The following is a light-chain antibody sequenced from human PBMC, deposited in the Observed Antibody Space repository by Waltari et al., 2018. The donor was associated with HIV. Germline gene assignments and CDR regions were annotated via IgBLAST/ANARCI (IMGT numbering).Light chain of an antibody. V-gene: IGLV2-14*03. Sequence: QSALTQPASVSGSPGQSITISCTGTSSDVGGYNYVSWSQQHPGKAPKLMIYDVSNRPSGVSNRFSGSKSGNTASLTISGLQAEDEADYYCSSYTSSSTLASYVFGTGTKVTVL. J-gene: IGLJ1*01. CDR2: DVS. CDR1: SSDVGGYNY. CDR3: SSYTSSSTLASYV.